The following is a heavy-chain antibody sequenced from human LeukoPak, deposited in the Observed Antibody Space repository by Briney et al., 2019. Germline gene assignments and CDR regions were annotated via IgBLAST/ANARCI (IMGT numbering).Heavy chain of an antibody. CDR2: IYYSGST. V-gene: IGHV4-61*01. CDR1: GGSISSGSYY. CDR3: ARGAPGRSYY. Sequence: SETLSLTCTVSGGSISSGSYYWSWIRQPPGKGLEWIGYIYYSGSTNYNPSLKSRVTISVDTSKNQFSLKLSSVTAADTAVYYCARGAPGRSYYWGQGTLVTVSS. D-gene: IGHD3-10*01. J-gene: IGHJ4*02.